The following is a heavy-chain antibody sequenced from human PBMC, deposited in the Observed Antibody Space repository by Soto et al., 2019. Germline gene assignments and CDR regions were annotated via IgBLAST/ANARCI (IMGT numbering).Heavy chain of an antibody. Sequence: EVQLLESGGGLVQPGGSLRLSCAASGFTFRSYAMSWVRQAPGKGLEWVSAISGSGGSTYYADSVKGRFTISRDNSKNTLYLQMNSLRAEDTAVYYCAKDRDEGSGWELDYWGQGSLVTVSS. CDR3: AKDRDEGSGWELDY. CDR1: GFTFRSYA. D-gene: IGHD6-19*01. J-gene: IGHJ4*02. V-gene: IGHV3-23*01. CDR2: ISGSGGST.